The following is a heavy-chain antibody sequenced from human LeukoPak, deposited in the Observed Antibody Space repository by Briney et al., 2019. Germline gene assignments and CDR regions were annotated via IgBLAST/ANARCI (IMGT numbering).Heavy chain of an antibody. Sequence: SETLSLTCAVYGGSFSRYYWSWIRQPPGKGLEWIGEINHSGSTNYNPSLKSRVTISVDTSKNQFSLKLSSVTAADTAVYYCARDLADYGEPFDYWGQGTLVTVSS. D-gene: IGHD4-17*01. J-gene: IGHJ4*02. CDR1: GGSFSRYY. CDR3: ARDLADYGEPFDY. CDR2: INHSGST. V-gene: IGHV4-34*01.